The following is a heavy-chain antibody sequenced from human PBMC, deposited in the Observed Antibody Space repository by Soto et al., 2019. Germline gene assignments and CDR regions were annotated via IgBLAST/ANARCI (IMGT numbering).Heavy chain of an antibody. CDR1: GGSISSGDYY. J-gene: IGHJ4*02. Sequence: SETLSLTCTVSGGSISSGDYYWSWIRQPPGKGLEWIGYIYYSGSTYYNPSLKRRVTISVDTSKNQFSLKLSSVTAADTAVYYCARDGGYDSSGYYSDFDYWGQGTLVTVSS. CDR2: IYYSGST. CDR3: ARDGGYDSSGYYSDFDY. V-gene: IGHV4-30-4*01. D-gene: IGHD3-22*01.